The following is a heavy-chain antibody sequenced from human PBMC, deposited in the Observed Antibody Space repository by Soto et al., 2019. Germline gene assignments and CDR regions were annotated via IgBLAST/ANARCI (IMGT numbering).Heavy chain of an antibody. Sequence: GGSLRLSCAASGLTFNNYVVTWVRQAPGKGLEWVSAISGSGVSTFYTDSVKGRFTISRDNSKNTLYLQMNNLRAEDTAVYYCAKGGSGYSSAFGYWGQGTQVTV. V-gene: IGHV3-23*01. CDR1: GLTFNNYV. CDR2: ISGSGVST. D-gene: IGHD3-22*01. CDR3: AKGGSGYSSAFGY. J-gene: IGHJ4*02.